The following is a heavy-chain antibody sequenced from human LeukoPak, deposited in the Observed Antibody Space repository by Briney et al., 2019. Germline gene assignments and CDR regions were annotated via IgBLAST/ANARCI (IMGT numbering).Heavy chain of an antibody. CDR1: GGSISSSSYF. CDR2: IYYSGSI. V-gene: IGHV4-39*01. Sequence: SETLPLTCTVSGGSISSSSYFWGWIRQPRGQGRVWIGSIYYSGSIYYNPSLKSRVTITVDTSKHQFSLKLSSVTAADTAVYYCASEKDYGNWFDPWGQGTLVTVSS. J-gene: IGHJ5*02. CDR3: ASEKDYGNWFDP. D-gene: IGHD4-17*01.